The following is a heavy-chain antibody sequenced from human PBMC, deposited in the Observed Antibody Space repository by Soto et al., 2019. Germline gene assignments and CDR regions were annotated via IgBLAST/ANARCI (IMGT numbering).Heavy chain of an antibody. J-gene: IGHJ3*01. D-gene: IGHD1-1*01. CDR1: GLTISGKKY. CDR3: ATWHEREHAYDV. CDR2: LYDVDSL. V-gene: IGHV3-53*01. Sequence: GGSLRLSCAAFGLTISGKKYVAWVGQAPGKGLEWVSALYDVDSLFYADSVKGRFTTSSDSSKTTVYLQMNDLRPDDTAVYYCATWHEREHAYDVWGRGTTVTVSS.